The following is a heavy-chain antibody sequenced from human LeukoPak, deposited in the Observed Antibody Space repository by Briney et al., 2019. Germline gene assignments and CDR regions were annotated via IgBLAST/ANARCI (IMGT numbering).Heavy chain of an antibody. V-gene: IGHV3-49*04. D-gene: IGHD3-22*01. CDR1: GFTFSKYA. J-gene: IGHJ4*02. CDR2: IRSKAYGGTT. Sequence: GGSLRLSCAASGFTFSKYAMSWVRQAPGKGVEGVGFIRSKAYGGTTEYAASVKGRFTISREESKSIAYLQMNSLKTEDTAVYYCTRSTYYYDSSGYYLDYWGQGTLVTVSS. CDR3: TRSTYYYDSSGYYLDY.